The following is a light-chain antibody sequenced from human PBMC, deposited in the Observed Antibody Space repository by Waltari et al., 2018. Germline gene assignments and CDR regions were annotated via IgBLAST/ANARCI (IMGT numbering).Light chain of an antibody. V-gene: IGLV2-18*02. CDR2: EVI. J-gene: IGLJ1*01. Sequence: HSALTQPPSVSGSPGQAFTISCTGTSNDISTYNHVSRYQQAPGPAPNLIIYEVINRPSGVPDRFSGSKSGGTASLTISGLQAEDEADYYCTSYTVSDFYVFGTGTKVTVL. CDR1: SNDISTYNH. CDR3: TSYTVSDFYV.